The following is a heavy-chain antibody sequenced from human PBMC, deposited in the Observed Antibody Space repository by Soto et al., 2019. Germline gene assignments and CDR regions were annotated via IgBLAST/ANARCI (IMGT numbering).Heavy chain of an antibody. J-gene: IGHJ3*01. CDR2: ISAYNGNT. V-gene: IGHV1-18*01. CDR3: ASSQVFDDSCDF. CDR1: GYTFTSYG. D-gene: IGHD2-8*01. Sequence: QVQLVQSGSEVKKPGASVKVSCKASGYTFTSYGISWVRQAPGQGLEWMGWISAYNGNTNYAQKLQGRVTMTTDTSVSTAYIELRSLRSDDTAVYYCASSQVFDDSCDFWGHGTMVTVAS.